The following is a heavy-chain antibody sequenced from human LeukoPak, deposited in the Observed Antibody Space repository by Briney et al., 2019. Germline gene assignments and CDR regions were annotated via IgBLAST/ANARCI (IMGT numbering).Heavy chain of an antibody. Sequence: PSETLSLTCIVSGGSISGYYWSWIRQPAGKGLEWIGRIYADGNNNHNPALRSRVTMSVDTSKNQFSLKPYSVTAADTAVYYCARGRDYGDYFDYWGQGTLVSVSS. CDR2: IYADGNN. CDR1: GGSISGYY. V-gene: IGHV4-4*07. CDR3: ARGRDYGDYFDY. J-gene: IGHJ4*02. D-gene: IGHD4-17*01.